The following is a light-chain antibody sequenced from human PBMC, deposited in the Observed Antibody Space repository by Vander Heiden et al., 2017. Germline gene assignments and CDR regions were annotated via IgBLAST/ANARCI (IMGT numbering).Light chain of an antibody. V-gene: IGKV1-39*01. CDR1: QSISSY. Sequence: DIQMTQSPSSLSASVGDRVTITCRASQSISSYLNWYQQKPGKAPKLLIYAASSLQSGVKSRFSGSGYGTDFTLTISSLQPEDFATYYCQQSYSNPPEYTFGQGTKLEIK. CDR2: AAS. J-gene: IGKJ2*01. CDR3: QQSYSNPPEYT.